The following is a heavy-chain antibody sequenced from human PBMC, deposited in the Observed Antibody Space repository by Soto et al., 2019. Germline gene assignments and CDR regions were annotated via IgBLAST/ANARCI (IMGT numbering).Heavy chain of an antibody. CDR1: GFTFDDYA. CDR2: ISGTSGST. CDR3: AREAAAVFDY. V-gene: IGHV3-20*04. Sequence: GGSLRLSCAASGFTFDDYAMSWVRQAPGKGLEWVLGISGTSGSTNYADSVKGRFTISRDNAKSTLYLQMNSLRAEDTAVYYCAREAAAVFDYWGQGTLVTVSS. J-gene: IGHJ4*02. D-gene: IGHD6-13*01.